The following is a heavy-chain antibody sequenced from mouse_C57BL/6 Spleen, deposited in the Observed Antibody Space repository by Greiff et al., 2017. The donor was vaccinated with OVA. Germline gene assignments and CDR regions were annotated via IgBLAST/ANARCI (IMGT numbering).Heavy chain of an antibody. D-gene: IGHD1-1*01. V-gene: IGHV5-6*01. J-gene: IGHJ2*01. CDR1: GFTFSSYG. CDR2: ISSGGSYT. CDR3: ARGGTVVATSYFDY. Sequence: EVMLVESGGDLVKPGGSLKLSCAASGFTFSSYGMSWVRQTPDKRLEWVATISSGGSYTYYPDSVKGRFTISRDNAKNTLYLQMSSLKSEDTAMYYCARGGTVVATSYFDYWGQGTTLTVSS.